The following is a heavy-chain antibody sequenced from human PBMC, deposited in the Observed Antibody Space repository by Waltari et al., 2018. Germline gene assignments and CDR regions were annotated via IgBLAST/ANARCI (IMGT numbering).Heavy chain of an antibody. V-gene: IGHV4-59*01. CDR3: ARVNCSSTSCYGPNWFDP. Sequence: QVQLQESGPGLVKPSETLSLTCTVSGGSISRYYWSCIRQPPGKGLEWIGYIYYSGSTNYNPSLKSRVTISVDTSKNQFSLKLSSVTAADTAVYYCARVNCSSTSCYGPNWFDPWGQGTLVTVSS. CDR2: IYYSGST. CDR1: GGSISRYY. D-gene: IGHD2-2*01. J-gene: IGHJ5*02.